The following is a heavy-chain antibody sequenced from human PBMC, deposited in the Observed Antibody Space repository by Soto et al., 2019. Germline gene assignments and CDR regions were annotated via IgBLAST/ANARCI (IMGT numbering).Heavy chain of an antibody. V-gene: IGHV6-1*01. CDR1: GDSVSSNSAA. CDR3: ARVFPGGPDAFDI. CDR2: TYYRSKWYN. D-gene: IGHD3-10*01. J-gene: IGHJ3*02. Sequence: QSQTLLTCAISGDSVSSNSAAWNWIRQSPSRGLEWLGRTYYRSKWYNDYAVSVKSRITINPDTSKNQFSLQLNSVTPEDTAVYYCARVFPGGPDAFDIWGQGTMVTVSS.